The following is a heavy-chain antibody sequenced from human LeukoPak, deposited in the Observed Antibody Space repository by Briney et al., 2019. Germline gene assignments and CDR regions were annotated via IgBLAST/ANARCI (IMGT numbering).Heavy chain of an antibody. V-gene: IGHV3-49*04. J-gene: IGHJ4*02. D-gene: IGHD2-21*01. CDR3: TTYGLFDY. CDR2: IRSKAYGGTT. CDR1: GFTFGDYA. Sequence: GGSLRLSCTASGFTFGDYAMSWVRQAPGKGLEWVGFIRSKAYGGTTEYAASVKGRFTISRDDSKSIAYLQMNSLKTEDTAGYYCTTYGLFDYWGQGTLVTVSS.